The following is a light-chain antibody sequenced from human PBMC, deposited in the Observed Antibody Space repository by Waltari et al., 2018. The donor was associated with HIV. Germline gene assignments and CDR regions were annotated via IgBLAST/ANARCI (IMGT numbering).Light chain of an antibody. CDR3: QQFNVWPQT. CDR2: GAS. Sequence: MVMTQSPVSLSVSLGESVTLSCRASQRIDSDLAWYQYKPGQAPRLLIFGASTRAPGVSGKFSGSGSGTDFTLTISSLESEDCAIYYCQQFNVWPQTFGQGTRLEVK. CDR1: QRIDSD. J-gene: IGKJ2*01. V-gene: IGKV3-15*01.